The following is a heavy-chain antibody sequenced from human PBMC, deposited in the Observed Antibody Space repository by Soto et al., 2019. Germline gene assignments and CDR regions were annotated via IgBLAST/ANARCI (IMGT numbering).Heavy chain of an antibody. CDR1: GFTFSSYA. CDR2: ISGSGGST. D-gene: IGHD6-13*01. J-gene: IGHJ3*02. CDR3: AKIPHSSSWYLDAFDI. V-gene: IGHV3-23*01. Sequence: EVQLLESGGGLVQPGGSLRLSCAASGFTFSSYAMSWVRQAPGKGLEWVSAISGSGGSTYYADSVKGRFTISRDNSKNPVYLQMNRLRAEDTAVYYCAKIPHSSSWYLDAFDIWGQGTMVTVSS.